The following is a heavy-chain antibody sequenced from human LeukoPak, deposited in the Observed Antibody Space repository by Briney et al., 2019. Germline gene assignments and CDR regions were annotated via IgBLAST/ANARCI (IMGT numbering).Heavy chain of an antibody. CDR3: ASGDQWTDAFDI. V-gene: IGHV1-46*01. Sequence: ASVKVSCKASGYTFTSYYMHWVRQAPGQGLEWMGIINPSGGSTTYAQKFQGRVTMTRDTSTSTVYMELSSLRSEDTAVYYCASGDQWTDAFDIWGQGTMVTVSS. CDR2: INPSGGST. CDR1: GYTFTSYY. D-gene: IGHD3-10*01. J-gene: IGHJ3*02.